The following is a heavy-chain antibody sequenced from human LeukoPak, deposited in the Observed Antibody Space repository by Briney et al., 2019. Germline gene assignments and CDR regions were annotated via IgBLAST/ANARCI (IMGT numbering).Heavy chain of an antibody. V-gene: IGHV4-59*01. CDR3: ARGGSDGYNDFYWYFDL. D-gene: IGHD5-24*01. CDR1: GGSFSGYY. J-gene: IGHJ2*01. CDR2: IYYSGST. Sequence: SETLSLTCAVYGGSFSGYYWSWIRQPPGKGLEWIGYIYYSGSTNYNPSLKSRVTISVDTSKNQFSLKLSSVTAADTAVYYCARGGSDGYNDFYWYFDLWGRGTLVTVSS.